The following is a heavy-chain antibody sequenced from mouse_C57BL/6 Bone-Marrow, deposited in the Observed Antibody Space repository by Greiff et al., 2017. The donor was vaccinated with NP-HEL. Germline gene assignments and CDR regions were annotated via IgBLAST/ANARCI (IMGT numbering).Heavy chain of an antibody. CDR1: GYAFSSYW. CDR3: ARRGLLEAMDY. Sequence: VQLQQSGAELVKPGASVKISCKASGYAFSSYWMNWVKQRPGKGLEWIGQIYPGDGDTNYNGKFKGKATLTADKSSSTAYMQLSSLTSEDSAVYFCARRGLLEAMDYWGQGTSVTVSS. V-gene: IGHV1-80*01. J-gene: IGHJ4*01. CDR2: IYPGDGDT. D-gene: IGHD1-1*01.